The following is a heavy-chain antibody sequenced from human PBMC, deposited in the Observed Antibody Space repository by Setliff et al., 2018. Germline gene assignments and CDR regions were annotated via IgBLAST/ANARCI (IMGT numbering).Heavy chain of an antibody. J-gene: IGHJ5*01. D-gene: IGHD3-10*01. CDR2: IWDDGGNK. Sequence: GGSLRLSCAASGFTFSSYRMHWVRQAPGKGLEWVAVIWDDGGNKYHADSVKGRFTISRDNAQNTLYLQMNSLKPDDTGIYYCMTFAREVLSAVDSWGQGTVVTVSS. CDR3: MTFAREVLSAVDS. CDR1: GFTFSSYR. V-gene: IGHV3-33*03.